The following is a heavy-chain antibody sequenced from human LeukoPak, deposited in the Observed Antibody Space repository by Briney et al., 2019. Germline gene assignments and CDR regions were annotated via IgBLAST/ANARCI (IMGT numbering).Heavy chain of an antibody. V-gene: IGHV3-33*01. CDR1: GFTFSSYG. CDR3: ARVKQWLPYYYYGMDV. J-gene: IGHJ6*02. CDR2: IWYDGSNK. Sequence: GSLRLSCAASGFTFSSYGMHWVRQAPGKGLEWVAVIWYDGSNKYYADSAKGRFTISRDNSKNTLYLQMNSLRAEDTAAYYCARVKQWLPYYYYGMDVWGQGTTVTVSS. D-gene: IGHD6-19*01.